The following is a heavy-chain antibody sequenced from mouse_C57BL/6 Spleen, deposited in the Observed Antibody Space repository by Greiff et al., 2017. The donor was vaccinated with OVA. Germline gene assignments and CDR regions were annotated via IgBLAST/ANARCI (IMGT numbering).Heavy chain of an antibody. D-gene: IGHD2-3*01. CDR3: ARSFDGYSWFAY. CDR1: GYTFTSYW. J-gene: IGHJ3*01. Sequence: QVQLQQPGAELVKPGASVKMSCKASGYTFTSYWITWVKQRPGQGLEWIGDIYPGSGSTNYNEKFKSKATLTVDTSYSTAYMQLSSLTSEDSAVYYCARSFDGYSWFAYWGQGTLVTVSA. CDR2: IYPGSGST. V-gene: IGHV1-55*01.